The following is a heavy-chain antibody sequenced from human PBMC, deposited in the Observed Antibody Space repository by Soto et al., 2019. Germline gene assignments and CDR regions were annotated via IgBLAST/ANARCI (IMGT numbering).Heavy chain of an antibody. J-gene: IGHJ1*01. CDR2: INANNGNT. V-gene: IGHV1-18*01. Sequence: QVQLVQSGAEVKKPGASVKVSCKASGSTFTNSGISWVRQAPGQGPEWMGWINANNGNTKYAETLKGRGTMTTDTSTSTAYMELRSLRSDDTAVYYCARGGSSWSAEYYQHWGQGTLVIVSS. D-gene: IGHD6-13*01. CDR1: GSTFTNSG. CDR3: ARGGSSWSAEYYQH.